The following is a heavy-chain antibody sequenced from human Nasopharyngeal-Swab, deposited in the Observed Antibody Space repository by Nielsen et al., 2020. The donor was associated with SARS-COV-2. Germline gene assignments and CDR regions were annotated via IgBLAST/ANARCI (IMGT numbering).Heavy chain of an antibody. V-gene: IGHV3-33*01. CDR1: GFTFSSYG. CDR2: IWYDGSNK. D-gene: IGHD1-26*01. CDR3: ARDIGVGATPQDY. J-gene: IGHJ4*02. Sequence: GGSLRLSCAASGFTFSSYGMHWVRQARGKGLEWVAVIWYDGSNKYYADSVKGRFTISRDNSKNTLYLQMNSLRAEDTAVYYCARDIGVGATPQDYWGQGTLVTVFS.